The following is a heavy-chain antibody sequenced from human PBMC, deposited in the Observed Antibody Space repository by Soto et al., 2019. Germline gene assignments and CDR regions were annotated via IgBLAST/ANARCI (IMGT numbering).Heavy chain of an antibody. CDR2: ISYDGRNK. V-gene: IGHV3-30*18. Sequence: GGSLRLSCAVSGFNFSIYGMHWVRHTPGKGPEWVAVISYDGRNKYYADYVKGRFTISRDNSKNTLYLQVNSLRTEDTAVYYCAKDLNPAREYYYGMDVWGQGTTVTVSS. CDR1: GFNFSIYG. J-gene: IGHJ6*02. D-gene: IGHD6-6*01. CDR3: AKDLNPAREYYYGMDV.